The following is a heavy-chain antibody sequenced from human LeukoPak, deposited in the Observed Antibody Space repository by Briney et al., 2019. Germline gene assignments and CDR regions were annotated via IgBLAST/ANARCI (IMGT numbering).Heavy chain of an antibody. V-gene: IGHV3-23*01. J-gene: IGHJ4*02. CDR1: GFTFSSYA. CDR3: AKQLGYCSDGSCYFES. D-gene: IGHD2-15*01. CDR2: ISDSGSST. Sequence: PGGSLRLSCEASGFTFSSYAMSWVRQAPGKGLEWVSAISDSGSSTYDADSVKGRFTISRDNSKNTLYLQMHSLRAEDTAVYYCAKQLGYCSDGSCYFESWGQGTLVTVSS.